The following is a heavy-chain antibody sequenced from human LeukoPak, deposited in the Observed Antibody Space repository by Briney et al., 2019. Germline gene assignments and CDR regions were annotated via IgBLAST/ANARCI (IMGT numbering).Heavy chain of an antibody. CDR2: ISNNGGYT. J-gene: IGHJ4*02. Sequence: GGSLRLSCGPSGFTFSSSAMSWVRQAPGKGQEWVSAISNNGGYTYYADSVQGRFTISRDNSKSTLCLQMNSLRAEDTAVYYCAKQLGYCSDGSCYFPYWGQGTLVTVSS. V-gene: IGHV3-23*01. D-gene: IGHD2-15*01. CDR3: AKQLGYCSDGSCYFPY. CDR1: GFTFSSSA.